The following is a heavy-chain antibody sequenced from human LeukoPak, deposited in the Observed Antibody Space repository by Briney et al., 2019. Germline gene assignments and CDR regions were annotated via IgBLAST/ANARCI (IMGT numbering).Heavy chain of an antibody. CDR3: ASLGGAGAKNWFDA. V-gene: IGHV4-34*01. CDR2: INHSGST. J-gene: IGHJ5*02. Sequence: SETLSLTCAVYGGSFSGYYWSWIRQPPGKGLEWIGEINHSGSTNYNPSLKSRVTISVDTSKNQFSLKLSSVTAADTAVYYCASLGGAGAKNWFDAWGWGTVVTVSS. CDR1: GGSFSGYY. D-gene: IGHD1-26*01.